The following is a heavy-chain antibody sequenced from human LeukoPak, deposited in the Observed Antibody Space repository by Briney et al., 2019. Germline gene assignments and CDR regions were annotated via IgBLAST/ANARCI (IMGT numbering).Heavy chain of an antibody. Sequence: GGSLRLSCAASGFIFSSHGMHWVRQAPGKGLEWLAFIQNDGRRKDYADSVRGRFTISRGSSKNTMYLEMSSLRAEDTAVYYCAKDFDRNYSLDYWGQGTLVTVSS. J-gene: IGHJ4*02. CDR2: IQNDGRRK. CDR1: GFIFSSHG. V-gene: IGHV3-30*02. CDR3: AKDFDRNYSLDY. D-gene: IGHD1-14*01.